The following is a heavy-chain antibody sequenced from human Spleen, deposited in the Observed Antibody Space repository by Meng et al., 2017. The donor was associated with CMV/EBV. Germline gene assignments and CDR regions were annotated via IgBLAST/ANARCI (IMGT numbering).Heavy chain of an antibody. D-gene: IGHD3-3*01. V-gene: IGHV1-69*05. CDR2: IIPVYGTI. CDR3: ARVGTTFFGVVIDYYYDLHV. Sequence: SVKVSCTASGGTFKNYTISWVRQAPGQGLEWMGWIIPVYGTINSAQTFQGRLTITTDESTSTAYMELNSLTSEDTAVYYCARVGTTFFGVVIDYYYDLHVWGQGTRVTVSS. J-gene: IGHJ6*02. CDR1: GGTFKNYT.